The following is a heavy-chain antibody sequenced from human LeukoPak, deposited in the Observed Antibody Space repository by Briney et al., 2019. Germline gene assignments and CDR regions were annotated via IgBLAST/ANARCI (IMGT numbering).Heavy chain of an antibody. Sequence: GRSLRLSCAASGFTFNSYSMHWVRQAPGKGLEWVTAISDDETYKFYADSVKGRFTISRDYSKNTLYLQMNSLRAEDTAVYYCAKAGSPVIAVAAYFDYWGQGTLVTVSS. J-gene: IGHJ4*02. V-gene: IGHV3-30-3*01. CDR1: GFTFNSYS. D-gene: IGHD6-19*01. CDR2: ISDDETYK. CDR3: AKAGSPVIAVAAYFDY.